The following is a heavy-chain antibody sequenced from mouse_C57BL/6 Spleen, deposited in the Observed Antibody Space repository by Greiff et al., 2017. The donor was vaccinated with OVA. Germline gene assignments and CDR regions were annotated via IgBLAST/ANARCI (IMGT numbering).Heavy chain of an antibody. CDR2: ISDGGSYT. CDR3: AREGYDGYFDY. Sequence: EVQLQESGGGLVKPGGSLKLSCAASGFTFSSYAMSWVRQTPEKRLEWVATISDGGSYTYYPDNVKGRFTISRDKAKNNLYLQMSHLKSEDTAVYYCAREGYDGYFDYWGQGTTLTVSS. J-gene: IGHJ2*01. V-gene: IGHV5-4*01. D-gene: IGHD2-3*01. CDR1: GFTFSSYA.